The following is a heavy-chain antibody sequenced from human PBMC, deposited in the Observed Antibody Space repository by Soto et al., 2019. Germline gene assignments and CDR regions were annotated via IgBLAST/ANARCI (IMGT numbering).Heavy chain of an antibody. D-gene: IGHD3-22*01. J-gene: IGHJ4*02. CDR2: ISGSGSRT. CDR3: ATSLEYYYDTSGYPY. V-gene: IGHV3-23*01. CDR1: GFTFSSYA. Sequence: LSLSCAASGFTFSSYAMSWVRQAPGKGLEWVSAISGSGSRTYYADSVKGRFTISRDNSKNTLYLQMNSLRAEDTAVYYCATSLEYYYDTSGYPYWGQGTLVTVSS.